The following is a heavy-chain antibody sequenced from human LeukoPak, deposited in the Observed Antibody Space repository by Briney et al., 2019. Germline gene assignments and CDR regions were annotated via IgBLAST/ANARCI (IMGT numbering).Heavy chain of an antibody. CDR1: GYSFTTYW. J-gene: IGHJ4*02. Sequence: GESLKISCKGSGYSFTTYWIGWVRQMPGKGLEWMGIIYPGDSDTRYNPSFQGQVTISADKSITTAYPQWSSLKASDTAIYYCARHYNGDYWGQGTLVTVSS. CDR3: ARHYNGDY. D-gene: IGHD1-14*01. V-gene: IGHV5-51*01. CDR2: IYPGDSDT.